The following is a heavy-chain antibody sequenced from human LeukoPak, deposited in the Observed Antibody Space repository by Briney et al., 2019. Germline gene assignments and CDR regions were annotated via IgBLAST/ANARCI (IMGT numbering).Heavy chain of an antibody. CDR3: ARDRGYCSGGSCNYYYMDV. V-gene: IGHV3-7*01. J-gene: IGHJ6*03. D-gene: IGHD2-15*01. CDR2: IKHDGSEK. Sequence: PGGSLRLSCAASGSTFNSYWMTWVRQAPGKGLEWVANIKHDGSEKYFVDSVKGRFTISRDNAKNSLYLQMNSLRAEDTAVYYCARDRGYCSGGSCNYYYMDVWGKGTTVTVSS. CDR1: GSTFNSYW.